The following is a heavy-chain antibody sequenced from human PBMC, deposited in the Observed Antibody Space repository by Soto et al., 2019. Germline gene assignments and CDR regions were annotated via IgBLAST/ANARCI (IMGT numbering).Heavy chain of an antibody. Sequence: KPSETLSLTCTVSGGSISSGDYYWSWIRQPPGKGLEWIGYIYYSRSTYYNPSLKSRVTISVDTSKNQFSLKLSSVTAADTAVYYCARDLYLRYWFDPWGQGTLVTVSS. V-gene: IGHV4-30-4*01. CDR1: GGSISSGDYY. D-gene: IGHD3-16*02. J-gene: IGHJ5*02. CDR2: IYYSRST. CDR3: ARDLYLRYWFDP.